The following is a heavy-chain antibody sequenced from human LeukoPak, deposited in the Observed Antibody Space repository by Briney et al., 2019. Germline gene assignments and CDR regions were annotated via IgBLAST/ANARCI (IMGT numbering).Heavy chain of an antibody. J-gene: IGHJ4*02. CDR2: IYPGDSNT. V-gene: IGHV5-51*01. Sequence: GASLTISCKGSGYKFSSYWIGWVRQMPGKGLEWMGIIYPGDSNTRYSPSFQGQVTISADKSINTAYLQWSNLKASDTAMYYCARGVAATYWGQGTLVTVSS. D-gene: IGHD2-15*01. CDR3: ARGVAATY. CDR1: GYKFSSYW.